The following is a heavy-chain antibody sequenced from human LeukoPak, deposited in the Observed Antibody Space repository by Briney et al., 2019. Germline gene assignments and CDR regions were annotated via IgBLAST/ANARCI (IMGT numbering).Heavy chain of an antibody. J-gene: IGHJ4*02. V-gene: IGHV3-23*01. CDR1: GFTFSSYA. CDR2: ISGSDGAT. D-gene: IGHD3-10*01. Sequence: GGSLRLSCAASGFTFSSYAMSWVRRAPGKGLEWVSAISGSDGATNYADSVKGRFTISRDNSKNTLYLQMNSLRAEDTAVYYCAKDENYYGSGSYYKGGYFDYWGQGTLVTVSS. CDR3: AKDENYYGSGSYYKGGYFDY.